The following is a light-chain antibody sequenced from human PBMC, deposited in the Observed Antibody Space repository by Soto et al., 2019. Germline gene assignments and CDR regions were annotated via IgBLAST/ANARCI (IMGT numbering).Light chain of an antibody. V-gene: IGKV1-33*01. CDR1: QDISNY. Sequence: DIQMTQSPSSLSASVGDRVTITCQASQDISNYLNWYQQKPGKAPKLLIYDASNLETGVPSRFSGSGSGTDFTFTISSLQPEDLATYFWQQYDTLLTFGGGTKVEIK. CDR3: QQYDTLLT. J-gene: IGKJ4*01. CDR2: DAS.